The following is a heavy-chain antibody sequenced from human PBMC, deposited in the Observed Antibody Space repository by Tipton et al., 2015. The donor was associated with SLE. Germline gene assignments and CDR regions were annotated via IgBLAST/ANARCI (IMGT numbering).Heavy chain of an antibody. J-gene: IGHJ4*02. D-gene: IGHD6-6*01. CDR2: INHSGNI. Sequence: GLVKPSETLSLTCSVSGFSVRSGYLWGWIRQPPGKGLEWIGAINHSGNIDYNPSLKSRVTISVDTSEFQFSLNLSSVTAADTAVYYCARGSSSSLGYWGQGTLVTVSS. V-gene: IGHV4-38-2*02. CDR3: ARGSSSSLGY. CDR1: GFSVRSGYL.